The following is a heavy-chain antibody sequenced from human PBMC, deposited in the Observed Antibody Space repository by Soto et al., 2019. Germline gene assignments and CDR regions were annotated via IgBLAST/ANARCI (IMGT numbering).Heavy chain of an antibody. CDR2: INPNSGGT. V-gene: IGHV1-2*02. D-gene: IGHD1-26*01. J-gene: IGHJ3*02. CDR3: ARSWLRGELPDDAFDI. Sequence: ASVKVSCRASGYPFTCYYMHWVRQAPGQGLEWMGWINPNSGGTNYAQKFQGRVTMTRDTSISTAYMELSRLRSEDTAVYYCARSWLRGELPDDAFDIWGQGTMVTVSS. CDR1: GYPFTCYY.